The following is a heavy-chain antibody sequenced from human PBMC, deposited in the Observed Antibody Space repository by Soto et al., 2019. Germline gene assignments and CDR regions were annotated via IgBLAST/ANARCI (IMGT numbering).Heavy chain of an antibody. CDR1: GGCISSYY. D-gene: IGHD3-10*01. Sequence: QVQLQESGPGLVKPSETLSLTCTVSGGCISSYYWSWIRQPPGKGLEWIGYMYYSGSTNYNPSLNSRVTISVDTSKNQFSLKLSSVTAADTSVYYWARMIAYVVLGVKYYYYYYMDVWGKGTTVTFSS. CDR2: MYYSGST. CDR3: ARMIAYVVLGVKYYYYYYMDV. J-gene: IGHJ6*03. V-gene: IGHV4-59*01.